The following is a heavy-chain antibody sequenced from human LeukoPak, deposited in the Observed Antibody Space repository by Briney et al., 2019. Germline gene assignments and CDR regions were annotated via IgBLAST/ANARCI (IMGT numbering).Heavy chain of an antibody. Sequence: GGSLRLSCAVSGFPFSNYYMSWARQVPGKGREGVANIKPDGSDKSYVDSVKGRFTISRDNAENSLYLQLNSLRVDDTAVYFCARDREVGATIHDYWGQGTLVTVSS. CDR1: GFPFSNYY. D-gene: IGHD1-26*01. V-gene: IGHV3-7*01. CDR2: IKPDGSDK. CDR3: ARDREVGATIHDY. J-gene: IGHJ4*02.